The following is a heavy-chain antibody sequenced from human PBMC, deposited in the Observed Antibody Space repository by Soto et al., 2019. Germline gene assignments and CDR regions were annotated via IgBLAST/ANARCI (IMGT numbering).Heavy chain of an antibody. D-gene: IGHD3-16*01. J-gene: IGHJ4*02. V-gene: IGHV3-33*01. CDR1: GFTFSGFG. CDR2: IWYDGSDK. Sequence: GSLRRSCSSSGFTFSGFGMHWVRQAPGKGLEWVAIIWYDGSDKYYADSVKGRFTISRDNSKNTLYLQMNSLRAEDTAVYHCAFGNLSYYFDFWGQGTPVTVSS. CDR3: AFGNLSYYFDF.